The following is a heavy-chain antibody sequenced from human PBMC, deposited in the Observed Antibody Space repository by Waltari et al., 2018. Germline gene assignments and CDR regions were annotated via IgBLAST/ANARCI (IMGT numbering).Heavy chain of an antibody. V-gene: IGHV1-2*02. CDR2: SNPNRGGT. D-gene: IGHD6-6*01. Sequence: QVQLVQSGAEVKKPGASVKVSCKASGYTFTGYYMHWVRQAPGQGLEWMGWSNPNRGGTNYAQKCQGRVTMTRDTSISTAYMELSRLRSDDTAVYYCARAYIAARGDYWGQGTLVTVSS. J-gene: IGHJ4*02. CDR1: GYTFTGYY. CDR3: ARAYIAARGDY.